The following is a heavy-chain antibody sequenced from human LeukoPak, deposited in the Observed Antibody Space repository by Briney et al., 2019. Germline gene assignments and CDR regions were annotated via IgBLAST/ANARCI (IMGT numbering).Heavy chain of an antibody. D-gene: IGHD1-26*01. Sequence: ASVKVSCKASGYTFTSYGISWVRQAPGQGLEWMGWISAYNGNTNYAQKLQGRVTMTEDTSTDTAYMELSSLRSEDTAVYYCATDSSGTFDYWGQGTLVTVSS. CDR2: ISAYNGNT. CDR1: GYTFTSYG. J-gene: IGHJ4*02. CDR3: ATDSSGTFDY. V-gene: IGHV1-18*01.